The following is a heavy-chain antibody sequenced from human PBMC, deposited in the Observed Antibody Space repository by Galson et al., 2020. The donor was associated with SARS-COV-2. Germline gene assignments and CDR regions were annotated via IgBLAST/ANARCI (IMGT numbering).Heavy chain of an antibody. CDR3: ARLSCSSNSCVSCDP. CDR1: GGSVSNYY. CDR2: MYYNGAT. Sequence: SETLSLTCSVSGGSVSNYYWSWIRQPPGKGLEWIGYMYYNGATNYSPSLKSRVTISLDTSQNKLSLKVDSVTAADTATYYCARLSCSSNSCVSCDPWGQGTLVTVSS. V-gene: IGHV4-59*02. D-gene: IGHD2-2*01. J-gene: IGHJ5*02.